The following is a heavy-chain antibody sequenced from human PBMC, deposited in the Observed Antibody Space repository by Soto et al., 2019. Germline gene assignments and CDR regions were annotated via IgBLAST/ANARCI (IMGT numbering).Heavy chain of an antibody. CDR3: ARDGTDIVVVPAAMDYYYYGMDV. CDR2: IIPIFGTA. V-gene: IGHV1-69*13. Sequence: SVKVSCKASGGTFSSYAISWVRQAPGQGLEWMGGIIPIFGTANYAQKFQGRVTITADESTSTAYMELSSLRSEDTAVYYCARDGTDIVVVPAAMDYYYYGMDVWGQGTTVTVSS. CDR1: GGTFSSYA. D-gene: IGHD2-2*01. J-gene: IGHJ6*02.